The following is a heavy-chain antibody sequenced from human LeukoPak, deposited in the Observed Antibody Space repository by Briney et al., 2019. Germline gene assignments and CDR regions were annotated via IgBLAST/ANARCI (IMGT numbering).Heavy chain of an antibody. J-gene: IGHJ4*02. CDR2: IWYDGSNK. Sequence: GGSLRLSCAASGFTFSSYGMHWVRQAPGKGLEWVAVIWYDGSNKYYADSVKGRFTISRDNSKNTLYLQMNSLRAEDTAVYYCARDCDYYDSSGYADYWGQGTLVTVSS. CDR1: GFTFSSYG. CDR3: ARDCDYYDSSGYADY. D-gene: IGHD3-22*01. V-gene: IGHV3-33*01.